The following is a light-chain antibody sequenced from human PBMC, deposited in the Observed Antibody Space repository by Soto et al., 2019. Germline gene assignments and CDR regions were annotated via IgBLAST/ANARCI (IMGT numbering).Light chain of an antibody. J-gene: IGLJ3*02. V-gene: IGLV2-8*01. CDR3: SSYAGNNKLV. CDR1: SDDIGTYNY. Sequence: QSALTQPPSASGSPGQTVTISCTGTSDDIGTYNYVSWYQQHAGSVPRLIIFEVDKRPSGVPTRFSGSKSGNTASLTISGLRAEDEADYYCSSYAGNNKLVFGGGTKLTVL. CDR2: EVD.